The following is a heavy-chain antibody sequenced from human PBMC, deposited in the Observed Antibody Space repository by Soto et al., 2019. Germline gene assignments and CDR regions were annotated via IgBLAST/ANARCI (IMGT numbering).Heavy chain of an antibody. Sequence: GGSLRLSCAASGFTFSSYGMHWVRQAPGKGLEWVAVIWYDGSNKYYADSVKGRFTISRDNSKNTLYLQMNSLRAEDTAVYYCARVIGYYGSGSYFASKVPEDQSRYYYYYGMDVWGQGTTVTVSS. CDR3: ARVIGYYGSGSYFASKVPEDQSRYYYYYGMDV. J-gene: IGHJ6*02. CDR1: GFTFSSYG. D-gene: IGHD3-10*01. CDR2: IWYDGSNK. V-gene: IGHV3-33*01.